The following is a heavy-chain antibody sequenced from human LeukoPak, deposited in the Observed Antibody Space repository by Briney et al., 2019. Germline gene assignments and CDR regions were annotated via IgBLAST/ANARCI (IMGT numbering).Heavy chain of an antibody. CDR3: ARGLITTIVVDLLPNAFDI. J-gene: IGHJ3*02. V-gene: IGHV3-48*03. D-gene: IGHD3-22*01. CDR1: GFTFSSYE. Sequence: GGSLRLSCAASGFTFSSYEMNWVRQAPGKGLEWVSYISSSGSTIYYADSVKGRFTISRDNAKNSLYLQMNSLRAEDTAVYYCARGLITTIVVDLLPNAFDIWGQGTMVTVSS. CDR2: ISSSGSTI.